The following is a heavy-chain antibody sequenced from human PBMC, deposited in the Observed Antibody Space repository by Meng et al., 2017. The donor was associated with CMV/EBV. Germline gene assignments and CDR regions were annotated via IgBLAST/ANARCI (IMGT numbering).Heavy chain of an antibody. J-gene: IGHJ6*02. Sequence: ASVKVSCKASGYTFSAFYIHWVRQAPGQGLEWMGWIYPNNGGTNNAQKFQGRVTMTRDTSISTAYMELSRLRSDDTAVYYCARLPPPRYDFWSGYYYYGMDVWGQGTTVTVSS. CDR1: GYTFSAFY. V-gene: IGHV1-2*02. CDR2: IYPNNGGT. CDR3: ARLPPPRYDFWSGYYYYGMDV. D-gene: IGHD3-3*01.